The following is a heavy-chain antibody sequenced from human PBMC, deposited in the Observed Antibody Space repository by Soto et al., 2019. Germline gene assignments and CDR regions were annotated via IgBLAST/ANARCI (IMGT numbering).Heavy chain of an antibody. J-gene: IGHJ6*02. CDR2: ISGSGGST. CDR3: AKVIVSSSSLGYYYTTVWTS. D-gene: IGHD6-6*01. V-gene: IGHV3-23*01. Sequence: GGTLTLSCASSGFYFSGYSMSLVRPAPGKGLEWVSAISGSGGSTYYADSVKGRFTISRDNSKNTLYLQMNSLRAEDTAVYYCAKVIVSSSSLGYYYTTVWTSGAKGPRSPSP. CDR1: GFYFSGYS.